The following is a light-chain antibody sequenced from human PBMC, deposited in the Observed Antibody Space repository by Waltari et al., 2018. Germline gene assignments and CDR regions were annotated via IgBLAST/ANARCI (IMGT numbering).Light chain of an antibody. CDR2: GAS. CDR1: QSVITN. Sequence: EIVMTQSPATLSVSPGERATLTCKASQSVITNLAWYQQKPGQPPRLLIYGASARATGIPDRFSGSGFGTEFTLAISSLQSEDSAIYYCQHVYSYPVTFGGGTTLDI. CDR3: QHVYSYPVT. V-gene: IGKV3-15*01. J-gene: IGKJ4*01.